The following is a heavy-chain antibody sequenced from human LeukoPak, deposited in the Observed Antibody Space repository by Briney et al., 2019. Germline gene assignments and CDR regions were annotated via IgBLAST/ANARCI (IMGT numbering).Heavy chain of an antibody. V-gene: IGHV1-18*04. CDR3: ARDPPTAYCSSTSCYAKERYFDY. CDR1: GYTFTGYY. CDR2: ISAYNGNT. J-gene: IGHJ4*02. Sequence: GASVKVSCKASGYTFTGYYMHWVRQAPGQGLEWMGWISAYNGNTNYAQKLQGRVTMTTDTSTSTAYMELRSLRSDDTAVYYCARDPPTAYCSSTSCYAKERYFDYWGQGTLVTVSS. D-gene: IGHD2-2*01.